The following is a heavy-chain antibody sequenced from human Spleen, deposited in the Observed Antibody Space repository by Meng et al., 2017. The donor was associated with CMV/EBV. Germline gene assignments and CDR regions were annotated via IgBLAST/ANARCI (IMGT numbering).Heavy chain of an antibody. D-gene: IGHD3-10*01. V-gene: IGHV4-30-4*08. CDR3: ARALLWFGELNDY. CDR2: IYYSGST. CDR1: GGSISSGDYY. J-gene: IGHJ4*02. Sequence: VEQAEAVRGLVQPSKTPPLTCTGSGGSISSGDYYWSWIRQPPGKGLEWIGYIYYSGSTYYNPSLKSRVTISVDTSKNQFSLKLSSVTAADTAVYYCARALLWFGELNDYWGQGTLVTVSS.